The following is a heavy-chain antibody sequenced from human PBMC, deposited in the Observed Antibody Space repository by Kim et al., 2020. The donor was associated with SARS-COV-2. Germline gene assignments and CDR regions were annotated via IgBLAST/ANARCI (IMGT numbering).Heavy chain of an antibody. J-gene: IGHJ4*02. V-gene: IGHV1-3*01. D-gene: IGHD3-10*01. CDR1: GYTFTSYA. CDR3: ARDLQKVLLWFGELGY. Sequence: ASVKVSCKASGYTFTSYAMHWVRQAPGQRLEWMGWINAGNGNTKYSQKFQGRVTITRDTSASTAYMELSSLRSEDTAVYYCARDLQKVLLWFGELGYWGQGTLVTVSS. CDR2: INAGNGNT.